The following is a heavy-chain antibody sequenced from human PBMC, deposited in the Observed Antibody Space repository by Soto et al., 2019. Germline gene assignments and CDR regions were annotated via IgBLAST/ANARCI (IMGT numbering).Heavy chain of an antibody. CDR2: ISSSGSYI. V-gene: IGHV3-21*01. D-gene: IGHD1-26*01. J-gene: IGHJ4*02. Sequence: EVQLVESGGGLVQPGGSLRLSCAASGFTFSSYSMNWVRQAPGKGLKWVSSISSSGSYIYYADSVKGRFTISRDNAKTSLHLPTNGPRAEATAVFYSARDPSELLPFWGQGTRVTVSS. CDR1: GFTFSSYS. CDR3: ARDPSELLPF.